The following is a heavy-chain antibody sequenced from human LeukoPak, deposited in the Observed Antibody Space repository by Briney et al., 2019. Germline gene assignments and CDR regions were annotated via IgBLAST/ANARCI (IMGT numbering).Heavy chain of an antibody. Sequence: ASVKVSCKASGYSFTGYYIHWVRQAPGQGLEWMGWINPNSGDTNYAQKFQGRVAMTSDTSISTAYMDLSRLRSDDTAFYYCAIGIAVAATNVYWGQGTLVAVSS. CDR1: GYSFTGYY. V-gene: IGHV1-2*02. CDR3: AIGIAVAATNVY. CDR2: INPNSGDT. D-gene: IGHD6-19*01. J-gene: IGHJ4*02.